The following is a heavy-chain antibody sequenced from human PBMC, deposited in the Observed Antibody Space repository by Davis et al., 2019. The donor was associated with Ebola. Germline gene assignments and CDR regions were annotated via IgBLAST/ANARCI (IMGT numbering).Heavy chain of an antibody. J-gene: IGHJ4*02. CDR1: GYTFTSYG. V-gene: IGHV1-18*04. D-gene: IGHD3-22*01. CDR3: ARGRYDSSGLIY. CDR2: ISAYNGNT. Sequence: ASVKVSCKASGYTFTSYGISWVRQAPGQGLEWMGWISAYNGNTNYAQKLQGRVTMTRDTSTSTVYMELSSLRSEDTAVYYCARGRYDSSGLIYWGQGTLVTVSS.